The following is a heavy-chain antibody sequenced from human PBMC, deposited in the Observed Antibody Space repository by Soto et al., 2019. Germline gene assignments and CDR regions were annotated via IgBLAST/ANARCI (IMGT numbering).Heavy chain of an antibody. V-gene: IGHV4-30-4*01. D-gene: IGHD2-21*02. CDR1: GGSISSEYYH. J-gene: IGHJ6*02. CDR3: AREDDGGDRDYYGLDV. CDR2: IHYSGSV. Sequence: QVQLQESGPGLVRPSQTLSLTCTVSGGSISSEYYHWTWIRQAPGKGLEWIGYIHYSGSVHYNPYLHSRLTMSVDTSKNLFSLKLSSVTAADTAVYFCAREDDGGDRDYYGLDVWGQGTTVTDSS.